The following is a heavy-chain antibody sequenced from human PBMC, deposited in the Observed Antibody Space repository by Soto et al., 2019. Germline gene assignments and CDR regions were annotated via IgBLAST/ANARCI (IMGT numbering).Heavy chain of an antibody. CDR1: GFTFSNYA. Sequence: GGSLRLSCAASGFTFSNYAMHWVRQAPGKGLEWVAIISYDGSNKYYVGSVKGRFTISRDNAKNSLYLQMNSLRAEDTAVYYCARDRYSYYDFWSGSLPYYYYGMDVWGQGTTVTVSS. V-gene: IGHV3-30*03. CDR3: ARDRYSYYDFWSGSLPYYYYGMDV. CDR2: ISYDGSNK. D-gene: IGHD3-3*01. J-gene: IGHJ6*02.